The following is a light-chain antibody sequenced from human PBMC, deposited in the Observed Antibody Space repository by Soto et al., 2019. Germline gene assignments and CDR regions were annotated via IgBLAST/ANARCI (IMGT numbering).Light chain of an antibody. CDR2: GAT. V-gene: IGKV1-39*01. CDR3: KQCHATPLT. CDR1: QAIGNY. J-gene: IGKJ5*01. Sequence: DIQVAQPAASLSASVGDGVSITGRASQAIGNYLNWYQQKPGKAPNLLIFGATTLQSGVPSRFSGSGYGTNFTLIISVLQPEDFAIYYCKQCHATPLTFGQGTRLEIK.